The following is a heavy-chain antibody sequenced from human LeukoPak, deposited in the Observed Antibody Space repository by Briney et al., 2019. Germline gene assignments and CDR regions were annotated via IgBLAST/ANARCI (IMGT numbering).Heavy chain of an antibody. CDR2: ITGSSGTT. CDR3: AKGTAVTPLYYFDY. CDR1: GFTFTNFA. V-gene: IGHV3-23*01. J-gene: IGHJ4*02. D-gene: IGHD4-17*01. Sequence: GGSLGLSCVASGFTFTNFAMTWVRQPPGKGLEWVSSITGSSGTTYDADSVRGRFTISRDVSKNTLYLQMNGLRAEDTATYYCAKGTAVTPLYYFDYWGQGVLVTVSS.